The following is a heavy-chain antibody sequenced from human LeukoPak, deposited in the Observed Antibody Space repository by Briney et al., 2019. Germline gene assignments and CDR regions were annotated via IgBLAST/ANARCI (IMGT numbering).Heavy chain of an antibody. V-gene: IGHV3-64*01. J-gene: IGHJ4*02. CDR3: ARIRGDYFFDY. D-gene: IGHD3-16*01. CDR1: GFTVSSNY. CDR2: ISSNGGNT. Sequence: GGSLRLSCAASGFTVSSNYMSWVRQAPGKGLEYVSGISSNGGNTYYANSVKGRFTISRDNSKNTLYLQMGSLRAEDMAVYLCARIRGDYFFDYWGQGTLVTVSS.